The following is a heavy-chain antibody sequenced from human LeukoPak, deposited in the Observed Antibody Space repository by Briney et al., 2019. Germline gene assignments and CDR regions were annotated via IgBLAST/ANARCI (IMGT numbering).Heavy chain of an antibody. D-gene: IGHD1-14*01. V-gene: IGHV4-31*03. CDR1: GGSISSGGYY. CDR2: IYYSGST. Sequence: SETLSLTCTVSGGSISSGGYYWSWIRQHPGKGLEWIGCIYYSGSTYYNPSLKSRVTMSVDTSKNQFSLKLSSVTAADTAVYYCARVPRKPTGQDAFDIWGQGTMVTVSS. J-gene: IGHJ3*02. CDR3: ARVPRKPTGQDAFDI.